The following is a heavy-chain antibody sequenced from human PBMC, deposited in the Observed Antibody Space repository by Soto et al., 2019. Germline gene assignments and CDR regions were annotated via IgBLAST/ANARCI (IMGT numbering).Heavy chain of an antibody. CDR1: GYTFTSYD. CDR2: IIPLFGTA. CDR3: ARQFDYDTSGYYYAY. V-gene: IGHV1-69*13. J-gene: IGHJ4*02. Sequence: SVKVSCRASGYTFTSYDINWLRQATGQGLEWMGGIIPLFGTANYAQKFQARVTITADEAASTAYMELRSLRYEDTAVYYCARQFDYDTSGYYYAYWGQGTLVTVSS. D-gene: IGHD3-22*01.